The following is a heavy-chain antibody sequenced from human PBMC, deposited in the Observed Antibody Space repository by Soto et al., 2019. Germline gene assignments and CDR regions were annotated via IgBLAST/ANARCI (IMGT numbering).Heavy chain of an antibody. CDR3: ARGLSGYYGFDY. CDR2: IKGDETNT. CDR1: GFTFSSYW. D-gene: IGHD5-12*01. J-gene: IGHJ4*02. V-gene: IGHV3-74*01. Sequence: EVQLVESGGGLIQFGGSLRLSCAASGFTFSSYWMHWVRQVPGKGLVWVLRIKGDETNTGYADSVKGRFTISRDNVRNTLYLQMNSLRAEDTAVYYCARGLSGYYGFDYWGQGTLVTVSS.